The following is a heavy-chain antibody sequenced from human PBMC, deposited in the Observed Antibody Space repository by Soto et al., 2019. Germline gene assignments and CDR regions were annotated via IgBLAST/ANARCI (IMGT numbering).Heavy chain of an antibody. CDR2: IYYRGST. CDR1: GGSINSGNSY. Sequence: PSETLSLTCTVSGGSINSGNSYWSWIRQPPGKGLEWIGFIYYRGSTYYNPTLQSRVAMSIDTSKNQFSLKLSSVTAADTAVYYCAREKIDSSGYYFDYWGQGTLVT. D-gene: IGHD3-22*01. J-gene: IGHJ4*02. CDR3: AREKIDSSGYYFDY. V-gene: IGHV4-30-4*02.